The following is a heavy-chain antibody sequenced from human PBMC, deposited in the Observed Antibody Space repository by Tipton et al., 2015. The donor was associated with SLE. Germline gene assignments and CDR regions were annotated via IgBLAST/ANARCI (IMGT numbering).Heavy chain of an antibody. CDR1: GGSISSSSYY. CDR2: INHSGST. CDR3: ARLAYCGGDCPD. V-gene: IGHV4-39*07. D-gene: IGHD2-21*02. Sequence: TLSLTCAVYGGSISSSSYYWSWIRQPPGKGLEWIGEINHSGSTNYNPSLKSRVTISVDTSKNQFSLKLSSVTASDTAMYYCARLAYCGGDCPDWGQGTLVTVSS. J-gene: IGHJ4*02.